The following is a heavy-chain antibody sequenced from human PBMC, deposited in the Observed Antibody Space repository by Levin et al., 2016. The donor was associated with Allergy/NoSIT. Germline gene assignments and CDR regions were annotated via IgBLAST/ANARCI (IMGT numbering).Heavy chain of an antibody. D-gene: IGHD3-3*01. J-gene: IGHJ6*02. CDR1: GGSISSYY. CDR3: ARDHYDFWPSPGDYYYYGMDV. V-gene: IGHV4-4*07. CDR2: IYTSGST. Sequence: SETLSLTCTVSGGSISSYYWSWIRQPAGKGLEWIGRIYTSGSTNYNPSLKSRVTMSVDTSKNQFSLKLSSVTAADTAVYYCARDHYDFWPSPGDYYYYGMDVWGQGTTVTVSS.